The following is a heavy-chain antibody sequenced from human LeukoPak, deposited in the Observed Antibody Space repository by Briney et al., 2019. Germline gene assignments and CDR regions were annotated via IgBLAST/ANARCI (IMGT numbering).Heavy chain of an antibody. CDR1: GGSVSSGSYY. J-gene: IGHJ6*04. CDR2: IYYSGST. Sequence: PSETLSLTCTISGGSVSSGSYYWSWIRQPPRKRLEWIGYIYYSGSTNYNPSLKSRVTISVDTSKNQFSLKLSSVTAADTAVYYCAREDIVVVPAATTNYGMDVWGKGTTVTVSS. CDR3: AREDIVVVPAATTNYGMDV. V-gene: IGHV4-61*01. D-gene: IGHD2-2*01.